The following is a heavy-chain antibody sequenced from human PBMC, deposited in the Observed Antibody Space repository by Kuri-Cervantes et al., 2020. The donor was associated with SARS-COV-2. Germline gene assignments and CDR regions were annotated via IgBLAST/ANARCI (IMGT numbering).Heavy chain of an antibody. Sequence: KVSCKGSGYSFTSYWIGWVRQMPGKGLEWMGIIYPGDSDTRYSPSFQGQVTISADKSISTAYLQWSSLKASDTAMYYCATGLVVPAAMRDYWGRGTLVTVSS. CDR3: ATGLVVPAAMRDY. V-gene: IGHV5-51*01. CDR2: IYPGDSDT. CDR1: GYSFTSYW. J-gene: IGHJ4*02. D-gene: IGHD2-2*01.